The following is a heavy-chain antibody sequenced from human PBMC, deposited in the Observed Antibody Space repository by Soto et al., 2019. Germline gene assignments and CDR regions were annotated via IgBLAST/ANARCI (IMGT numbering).Heavy chain of an antibody. J-gene: IGHJ6*03. D-gene: IGHD3-9*01. CDR3: AKGGYDILTGYYEAYYYMDV. V-gene: IGHV3-23*01. Sequence: GGSLRLSCAASGFTFSSYAMSWVRQAPGKGLEWVSAISGSGGSTYYADSVKGRFTISRDNSRNTLYLQMNSLRAEDTAVYYCAKGGYDILTGYYEAYYYMDVWGKGTTVTVSS. CDR1: GFTFSSYA. CDR2: ISGSGGST.